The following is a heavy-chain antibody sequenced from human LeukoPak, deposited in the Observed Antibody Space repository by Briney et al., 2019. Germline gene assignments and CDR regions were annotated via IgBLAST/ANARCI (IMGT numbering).Heavy chain of an antibody. V-gene: IGHV3-23*01. J-gene: IGHJ4*02. D-gene: IGHD3-22*01. CDR1: GLTFSSYA. CDR2: ISGSGGST. Sequence: GGSLRLSCAASGLTFSSYAMSWVRQAPGKGLEWVSAISGSGGSTYYADSVKGRFTISRDNSKNTLYLQMNSLRAEDTAVYYCAKGSSDSSAYYRTYYFDYWGQGTLVTVSS. CDR3: AKGSSDSSAYYRTYYFDY.